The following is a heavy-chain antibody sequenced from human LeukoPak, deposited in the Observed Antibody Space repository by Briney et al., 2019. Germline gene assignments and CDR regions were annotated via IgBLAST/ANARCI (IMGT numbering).Heavy chain of an antibody. J-gene: IGHJ4*02. Sequence: ASVKVSCKASGYTFTGYYMHWVRQAPGQGLEWMGWINPDSGGTNFAQKFQGRVTMTRDTSISTAYMELSRLRSDNTAVYYCGRDFRDSLDYWGQGTLVTVSS. CDR2: INPDSGGT. CDR1: GYTFTGYY. V-gene: IGHV1-2*02. CDR3: GRDFRDSLDY.